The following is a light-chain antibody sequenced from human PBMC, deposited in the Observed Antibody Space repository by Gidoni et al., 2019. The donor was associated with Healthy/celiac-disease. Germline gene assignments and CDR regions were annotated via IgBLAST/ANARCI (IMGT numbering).Light chain of an antibody. CDR2: AAS. J-gene: IGKJ2*01. CDR3: QQSYSTPHT. Sequence: DIQMTQSPSSLSAFVGDRVTITCRASQSISSYLNWYQQKPGKAPKLLIYAASSLQSGVPSRFSGSGSGTDFTLTISSLQPEDFATYYCQQSYSTPHTFXQXTKLXIK. CDR1: QSISSY. V-gene: IGKV1-39*01.